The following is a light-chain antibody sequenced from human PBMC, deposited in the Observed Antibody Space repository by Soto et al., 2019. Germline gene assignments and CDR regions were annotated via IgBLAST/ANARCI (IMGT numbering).Light chain of an antibody. Sequence: DIQMTQSPSSLSVSVGDRVTITCRASQSIGGFLNWYQQKLGKAPKLLIYAASSLQSGVPSRFSGSGSGTEFTLTIRSLQPDDFATYYCQQYNTYSQMWTFGQGTKVDIK. CDR2: AAS. J-gene: IGKJ1*01. CDR3: QQYNTYSQMWT. V-gene: IGKV1-5*01. CDR1: QSIGGF.